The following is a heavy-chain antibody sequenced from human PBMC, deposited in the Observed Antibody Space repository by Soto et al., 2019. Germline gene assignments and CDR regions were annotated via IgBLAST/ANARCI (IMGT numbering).Heavy chain of an antibody. Sequence: ASVKVSCKASGGTFSSYAISWVRQAPGQGLEWTGGIIPIFGTANYAQKFQGRVTITADESTSTAYMELSSLRSEDTAVYYCARGSAGYYYGMDVWGQGTTVTVSS. J-gene: IGHJ6*02. CDR1: GGTFSSYA. V-gene: IGHV1-69*13. CDR2: IIPIFGTA. CDR3: ARGSAGYYYGMDV.